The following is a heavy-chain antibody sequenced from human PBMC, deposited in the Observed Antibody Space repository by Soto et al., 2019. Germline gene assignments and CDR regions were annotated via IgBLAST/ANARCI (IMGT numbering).Heavy chain of an antibody. CDR2: INRDGSEE. Sequence: EMLLVESGGGLVQPGGSLRLSCVASGFTFSGYWMSWVRQAPGKGLEWVANINRDGSEEHYVDSVKGRFTISRDNAKNSVYLQMASLRGDDSAVYYCARDPGPRSASIRGLGWFDPWGQGTLVTVSS. V-gene: IGHV3-7*03. CDR1: GFTFSGYW. CDR3: ARDPGPRSASIRGLGWFDP. J-gene: IGHJ5*02. D-gene: IGHD2-2*01.